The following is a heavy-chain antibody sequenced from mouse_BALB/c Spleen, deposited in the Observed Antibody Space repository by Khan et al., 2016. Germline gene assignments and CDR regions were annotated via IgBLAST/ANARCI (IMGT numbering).Heavy chain of an antibody. D-gene: IGHD2-14*01. V-gene: IGHV3-2*02. CDR3: ASFGTTYAMDY. J-gene: IGHJ4*01. Sequence: QLEESGPGLVKPSQSLSLACTVTGYSITSDYAWNWIRQFPGNKLEWMGYISYSGSTSYNPSLKSRISITRDTSKYQFFLQLNSVTTEDTATYYGASFGTTYAMDYWGQGTSVTVSS. CDR2: ISYSGST. CDR1: GYSITSDYA.